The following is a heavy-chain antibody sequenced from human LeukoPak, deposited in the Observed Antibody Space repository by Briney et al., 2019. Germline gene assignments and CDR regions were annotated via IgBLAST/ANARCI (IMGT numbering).Heavy chain of an antibody. CDR1: GYTFTSYD. D-gene: IGHD3-10*01. Sequence: ASVKVSCKASGYTFTSYDINWVRQATGQGLEWMGWMNPNSGNTGYAQRFQGRVTMTRNTSISTAYMELSSLRSEDTAVYYCARKGEHYYDSGKLWPAWFDLWGQGTLVTVSS. CDR2: MNPNSGNT. J-gene: IGHJ5*02. V-gene: IGHV1-8*01. CDR3: ARKGEHYYDSGKLWPAWFDL.